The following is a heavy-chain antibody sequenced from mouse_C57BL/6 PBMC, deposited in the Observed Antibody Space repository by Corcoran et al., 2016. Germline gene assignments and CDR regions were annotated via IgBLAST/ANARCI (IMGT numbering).Heavy chain of an antibody. CDR2: ISYDGSN. CDR1: GYSITSGYY. CDR3: ARDTGTVAY. J-gene: IGHJ3*01. Sequence: DVQLQESGPGLVKPSQSLSLTCSVTGYSITSGYYWNWIRQFPGNKLEWMGYISYDGSNNYNPSLKNRISITRDTSKNQFFLKLNSVTTEDTATYYCARDTGTVAYWGQGTLVTVSA. D-gene: IGHD4-1*01. V-gene: IGHV3-6*01.